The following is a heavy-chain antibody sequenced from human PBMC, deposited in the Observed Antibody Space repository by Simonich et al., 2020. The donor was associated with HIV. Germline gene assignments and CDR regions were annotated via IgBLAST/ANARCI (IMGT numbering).Heavy chain of an antibody. Sequence: EVQLVESGGGLVKPGGSLRLSCAASGFTFSTYSMNWVRQAPGKGLGGVSYISISGSVKYYADSVKGRFTISRDNAKNSLYLQMNSLRAEDTAVYYCARDQVASIAVAFDYWGQGTLVTVSS. J-gene: IGHJ4*02. D-gene: IGHD6-19*01. V-gene: IGHV3-21*05. CDR3: ARDQVASIAVAFDY. CDR1: GFTFSTYS. CDR2: ISISGSVK.